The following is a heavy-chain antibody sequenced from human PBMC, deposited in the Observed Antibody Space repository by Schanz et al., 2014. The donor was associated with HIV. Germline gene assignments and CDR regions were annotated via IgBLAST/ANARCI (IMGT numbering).Heavy chain of an antibody. Sequence: VQLMESGGGLVQPGRSLRLSCVASGFMFNNYGMHWVRQSPGTGLEWVAVISYDGINKNYADSVRGRFTISRDNARNTVHLQMSSLRTDDTAVYHCIGDAFGSKDVWGQGTTVTVSS. CDR3: IGDAFGSKDV. D-gene: IGHD3-3*01. J-gene: IGHJ6*02. V-gene: IGHV3-30*03. CDR1: GFMFNNYG. CDR2: ISYDGINK.